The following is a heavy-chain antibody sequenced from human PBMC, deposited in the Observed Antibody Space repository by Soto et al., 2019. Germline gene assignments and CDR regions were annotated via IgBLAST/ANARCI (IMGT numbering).Heavy chain of an antibody. J-gene: IGHJ3*02. CDR2: IYSGGNT. CDR1: GFTVSSNY. D-gene: IGHD2-15*01. CDR3: ASVETASGIWGAFDI. Sequence: VQLVESGGGLVQPGGSLRLSCAASGFTVSSNYMSWVRQAPGKGLEWVSVIYSGGNTYYADSVKGRFTISRHNSKNTLYLQMNSLRAEDTAVYYCASVETASGIWGAFDIWGQGTMVTVSS. V-gene: IGHV3-53*04.